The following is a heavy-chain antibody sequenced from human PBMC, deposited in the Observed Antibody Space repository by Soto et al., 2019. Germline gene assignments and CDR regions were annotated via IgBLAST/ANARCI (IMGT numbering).Heavy chain of an antibody. D-gene: IGHD1-1*01. V-gene: IGHV1-69*06. J-gene: IGHJ4*02. CDR2: IIPIFGTA. Sequence: QVQLVQSGAEVKKPGSSVKVSCKASGGTFSSYAISWLRQAPGQGLEWMGGIIPIFGTANYAQKFQGRVTITADKSTSTAYMELSSMRSEDTAVYSCAREGTNSGTADYWGQGTLVTVSS. CDR1: GGTFSSYA. CDR3: AREGTNSGTADY.